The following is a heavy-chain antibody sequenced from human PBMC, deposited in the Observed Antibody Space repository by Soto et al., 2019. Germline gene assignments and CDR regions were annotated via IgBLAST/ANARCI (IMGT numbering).Heavy chain of an antibody. CDR1: GGSISSGGYS. CDR3: ARGAAMVDY. Sequence: QLQLQESGSGLVKPSQTLSLTCAVSGGSISSGGYSWSWLRQPPGKGLECIGYISHSGSTYYNPSLKSRVTKSRDRSKNQFSLKLSSVAAADTAVYYCARGAAMVDYWGQGTLVTVSS. J-gene: IGHJ4*02. CDR2: ISHSGST. D-gene: IGHD5-18*01. V-gene: IGHV4-30-2*01.